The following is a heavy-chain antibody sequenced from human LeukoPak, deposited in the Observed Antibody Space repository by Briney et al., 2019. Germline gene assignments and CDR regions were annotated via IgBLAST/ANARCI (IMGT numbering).Heavy chain of an antibody. CDR3: ARLFHPALSGNYPFDY. Sequence: ETLSLTCTVSXGSINSYYWSWIRQPPGKGLEWIAYIYYSGSTSYNPSLKSRVTISVDTSKNQFSLKLNSVTAADTAMYYCARLFHPALSGNYPFDYWGQGTLVTVSS. CDR2: IYYSGST. J-gene: IGHJ4*02. D-gene: IGHD1-26*01. CDR1: XGSINSYY. V-gene: IGHV4-59*01.